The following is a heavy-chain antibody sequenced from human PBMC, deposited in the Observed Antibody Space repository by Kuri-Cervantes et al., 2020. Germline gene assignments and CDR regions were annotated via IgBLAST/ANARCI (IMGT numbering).Heavy chain of an antibody. Sequence: GESLKISCAASGFTFSEAWMSWVRQAPGKGLEWVSYISSSSSTIYYADSVKGRFTISRDNAKNSLYLQMNSLRAEDTAVYYCAKDLHYYGSGSYGGPFDYWGQGTLVTVSS. CDR3: AKDLHYYGSGSYGGPFDY. CDR2: ISSSSSTI. J-gene: IGHJ4*02. V-gene: IGHV3-48*01. D-gene: IGHD3-10*01. CDR1: GFTFSEAW.